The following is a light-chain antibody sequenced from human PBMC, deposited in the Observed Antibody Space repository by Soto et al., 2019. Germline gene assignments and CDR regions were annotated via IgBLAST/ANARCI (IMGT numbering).Light chain of an antibody. V-gene: IGKV3-15*01. CDR3: QQYNSWLWT. CDR1: QSVSSK. Sequence: MTQSPSTLSVSPGAGASLSCRASQSVSSKLAWYQQKPGQAPRLLIYGASTRATGIPARFSGSGSGTEFTLIISSLQSEDSAVYYCQQYNSWLWTFGQGTKVDIK. CDR2: GAS. J-gene: IGKJ1*01.